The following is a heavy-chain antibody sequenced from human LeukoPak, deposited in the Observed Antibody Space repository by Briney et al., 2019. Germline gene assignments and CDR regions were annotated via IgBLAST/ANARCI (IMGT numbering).Heavy chain of an antibody. Sequence: SETLSLTCTVSGRSISSGDYYWSWIRQPPGKGLEWIGYIYYSGSTYYNPSLKSRVTISVDTSKNQFSLKLSSVTAADTAVYYCARDLLNEGNHLDYWGQRTLVTVSS. CDR2: IYYSGST. J-gene: IGHJ4*02. D-gene: IGHD4-23*01. CDR1: GRSISSGDYY. CDR3: ARDLLNEGNHLDY. V-gene: IGHV4-30-4*01.